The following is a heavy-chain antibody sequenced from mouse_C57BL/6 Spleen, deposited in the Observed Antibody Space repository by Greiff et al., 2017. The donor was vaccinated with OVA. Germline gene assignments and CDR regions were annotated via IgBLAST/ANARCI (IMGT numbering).Heavy chain of an antibody. J-gene: IGHJ2*01. CDR1: GFTFSDYG. V-gene: IGHV5-17*01. CDR2: ISSGSSTI. D-gene: IGHD1-1*01. Sequence: EVMLVESGGGLVKPGGSLKLSCAASGFTFSDYGMHWVRQAPEKGLEWVAYISSGSSTIYYADPVKGRFTISRDNAKNTLFLQRTSLRSEDTAMYYCARGSFDYWGQGTTLTVSS. CDR3: ARGSFDY.